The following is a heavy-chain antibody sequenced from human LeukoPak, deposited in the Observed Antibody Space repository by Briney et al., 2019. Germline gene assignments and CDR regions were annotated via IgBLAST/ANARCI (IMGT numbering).Heavy chain of an antibody. Sequence: GASVKVSCKASGYTFTGYYMHWVRQAPGQGLEWMGWINPNSGGTNYAQKFQGRVTMTRDTSISTAYMELSRLRSDDTAVYYCARDPLRAGILAAGGDYWGEGTLVTVSS. V-gene: IGHV1-2*02. CDR2: INPNSGGT. D-gene: IGHD6-13*01. J-gene: IGHJ4*02. CDR3: ARDPLRAGILAAGGDY. CDR1: GYTFTGYY.